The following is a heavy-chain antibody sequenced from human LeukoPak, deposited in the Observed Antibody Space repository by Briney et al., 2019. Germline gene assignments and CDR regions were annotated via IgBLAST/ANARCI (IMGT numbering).Heavy chain of an antibody. Sequence: PGTSLRLSCAASGFTFSSHGMHWVRQAPGKGLERVAVVRYDGSDKYYADSVKGRFTISTDNSKNTLYLQMNSLRAEDTALYYCAKTGGRDGYGFDSWGQGTLVTVSP. CDR2: VRYDGSDK. CDR1: GFTFSSHG. J-gene: IGHJ4*02. CDR3: AKTGGRDGYGFDS. D-gene: IGHD5-24*01. V-gene: IGHV3-33*06.